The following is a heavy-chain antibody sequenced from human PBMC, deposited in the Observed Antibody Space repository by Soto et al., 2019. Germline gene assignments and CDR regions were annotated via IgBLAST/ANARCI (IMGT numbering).Heavy chain of an antibody. D-gene: IGHD3-10*01. Sequence: GGSLRLSCAASGFTFSSYAMSWVRQAPGKGLEWVSDISGSGSTTYYADSVQGRFTISRDNAKNSLYLQMNSLRAEDTAVYYCARDMSLVRGVIHGWFDPWGQGTLVTVSS. CDR2: ISGSGSTT. V-gene: IGHV3-23*01. J-gene: IGHJ5*02. CDR3: ARDMSLVRGVIHGWFDP. CDR1: GFTFSSYA.